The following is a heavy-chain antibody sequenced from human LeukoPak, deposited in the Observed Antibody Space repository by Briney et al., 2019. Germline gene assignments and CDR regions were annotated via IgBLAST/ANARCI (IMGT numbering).Heavy chain of an antibody. CDR1: GFTFSSYW. CDR3: ARDPGPSRYFDWLLPKGDY. D-gene: IGHD3-9*01. CDR2: IKQDGSEK. J-gene: IGHJ4*02. V-gene: IGHV3-7*01. Sequence: GGSLRLSCAASGFTFSSYWMSWVRQAPGKGLEWVANIKQDGSEKYYVDSVKGRFTISRDNAKNSLYLQMNSLRAEDTAVYYCARDPGPSRYFDWLLPKGDYWGQGTWSPSPQ.